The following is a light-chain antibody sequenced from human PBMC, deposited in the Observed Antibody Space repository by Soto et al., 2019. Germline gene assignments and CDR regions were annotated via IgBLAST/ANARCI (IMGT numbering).Light chain of an antibody. CDR1: QGLLYGDGHTY. CDR3: MQATHWPPT. CDR2: KVS. J-gene: IGKJ1*01. V-gene: IGKV2-30*01. Sequence: DVVMTQSPLSLPVSLGQPASISCKSSQGLLYGDGHTYLNCFQLRPGQSPRRLIYKVSDRDSGVPDRFSGSGSGTDFTLKISRVEADDVGLYYCMQATHWPPTFGQVTKVDIK.